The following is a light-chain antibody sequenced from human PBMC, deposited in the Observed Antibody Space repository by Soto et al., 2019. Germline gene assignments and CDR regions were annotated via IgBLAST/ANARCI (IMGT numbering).Light chain of an antibody. CDR3: VSYSSSSTYV. CDR2: DVA. V-gene: IGLV2-14*03. J-gene: IGLJ1*01. Sequence: QSVLTQPASVSDSPGQSITISCTGTSSDVGGSNFVSWYQQHPGKPPKLIIYDVANRPSGVSNRFSGSKSGSTASLIISRLQYNDAADYYCVSYSSSSTYVLGTGTKVSV. CDR1: SSDVGGSNF.